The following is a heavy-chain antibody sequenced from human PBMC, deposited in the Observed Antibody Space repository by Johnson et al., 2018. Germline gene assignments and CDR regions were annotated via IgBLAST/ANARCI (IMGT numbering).Heavy chain of an antibody. V-gene: IGHV3-23*04. D-gene: IGHD3-22*01. CDR1: GFTFSTYA. Sequence: VQLVQSGGGLIQPGGSLRLSCAASGFTFSTYAMSWVRQAPGKGLEWVSSITGSGGRTYYADSVKGRFTVSRDNSKNTLYLQMNSLRAEDTALYYCARANQPYYFDSDGFYYWGQGALVTVSS. CDR2: ITGSGGRT. J-gene: IGHJ4*02. CDR3: ARANQPYYFDSDGFYY.